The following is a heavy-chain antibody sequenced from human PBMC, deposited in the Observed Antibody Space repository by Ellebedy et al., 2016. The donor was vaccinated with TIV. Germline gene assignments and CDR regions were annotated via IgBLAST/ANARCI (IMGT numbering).Heavy chain of an antibody. J-gene: IGHJ4*02. D-gene: IGHD3-22*01. CDR3: ARAVWNYYDSSGSGY. CDR1: GFTFSSYW. Sequence: GGSLRLSXAASGFTFSSYWMHWVRQVPGKGLVWVSRINSVGTSLSYADSVQGRFTISRDNAKNTLYLQMNSLRAEDSAVYYCARAVWNYYDSSGSGYWGQGTLVTVSS. CDR2: INSVGTSL. V-gene: IGHV3-74*01.